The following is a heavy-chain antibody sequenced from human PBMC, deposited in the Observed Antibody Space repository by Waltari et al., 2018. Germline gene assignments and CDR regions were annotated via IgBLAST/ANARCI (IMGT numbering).Heavy chain of an antibody. D-gene: IGHD2-21*02. V-gene: IGHV3-9*01. CDR1: GFTFVDYA. J-gene: IGHJ4*02. CDR3: AKALPSYCGGDCYPDY. CDR2: ISWNSGSI. Sequence: EVQLVESGGGLVQPGRSLRLSCAASGFTFVDYAMHWVRQAPGKGLEWVSGISWNSGSIGYADSVKGRFTISRDNAKNSLYLQMNSLRAEDTALYYCAKALPSYCGGDCYPDYWGQGTLVTVSS.